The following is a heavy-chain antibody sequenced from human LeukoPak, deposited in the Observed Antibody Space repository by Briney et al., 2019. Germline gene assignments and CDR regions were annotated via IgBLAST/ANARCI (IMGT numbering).Heavy chain of an antibody. CDR1: GFSFDDYG. J-gene: IGHJ5*02. Sequence: GGSLRLSCVASGFSFDDYGRSWVRQAPGKGLEWVSRIHWNSGSTRYVDSVRGRFTISTDNAKNTLYLQMNSLRADETAVYYCVRDPAPSNWFDPWGQGPLVTVSS. CDR2: IHWNSGST. V-gene: IGHV3-20*04. CDR3: VRDPAPSNWFDP.